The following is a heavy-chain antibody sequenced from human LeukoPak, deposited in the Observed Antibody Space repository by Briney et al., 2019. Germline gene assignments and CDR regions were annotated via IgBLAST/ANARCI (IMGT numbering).Heavy chain of an antibody. Sequence: TSETLSLTCAVYGGSFSGYYWSWIRQPPGKGLEWIGEINHSGSTNYNPSLKSRVTISVDTSKNQFSLKLSSVTAADTAVYYCARDLNQFGELSYYFDYWGQGTLVTVSS. D-gene: IGHD3-10*01. V-gene: IGHV4-34*01. CDR1: GGSFSGYY. CDR2: INHSGST. J-gene: IGHJ4*02. CDR3: ARDLNQFGELSYYFDY.